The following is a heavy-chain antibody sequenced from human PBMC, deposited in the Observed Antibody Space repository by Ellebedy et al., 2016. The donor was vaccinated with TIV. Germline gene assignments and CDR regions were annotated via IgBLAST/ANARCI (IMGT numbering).Heavy chain of an antibody. CDR1: GYTFTSYG. V-gene: IGHV1-18*01. D-gene: IGHD6-19*01. J-gene: IGHJ4*02. CDR2: ISAHNDNT. CDR3: ARRLRLMYSSGSFDY. Sequence: AASVKVSCKASGYTFTSYGISWVRQAPGQGLEWMGWISAHNDNTNYAQKFQGRVTMTPNPSTTTAYMELTSLRSDDTAMYYCARRLRLMYSSGSFDYWGQGTPVTVSS.